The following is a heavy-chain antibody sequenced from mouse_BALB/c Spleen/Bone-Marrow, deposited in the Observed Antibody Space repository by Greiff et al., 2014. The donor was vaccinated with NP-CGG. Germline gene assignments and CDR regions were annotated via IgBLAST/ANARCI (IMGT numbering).Heavy chain of an antibody. CDR1: GYAFSSSW. Sequence: QVQLQQSGPELVKPGASVKISCKASGYAFSSSWMNWVKQRPGQGLEWIGRIYPGDGNTNYNGKFKGKATLTADKSSTTAYMQLSSLPTVDSAVDYCALYDYSGLSWFAYWGQGTLVTVSA. CDR3: ALYDYSGLSWFAY. D-gene: IGHD2-4*01. CDR2: IYPGDGNT. J-gene: IGHJ3*01. V-gene: IGHV1-82*01.